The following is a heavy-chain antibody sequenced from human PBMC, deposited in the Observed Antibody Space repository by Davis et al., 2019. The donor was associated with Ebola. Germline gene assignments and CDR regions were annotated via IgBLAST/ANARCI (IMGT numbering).Heavy chain of an antibody. Sequence: AASVKVSCKASGYTFTRFAIHCVRQAPGQRLEWLGWINAGNGNKIYSQNFQGRVTITRDTSASTVYMELSSLRSEDTAVYYCAGNSVTTRLDYYGMDVWGQGTTVTVSS. CDR3: AGNSVTTRLDYYGMDV. CDR2: INAGNGNK. J-gene: IGHJ6*02. V-gene: IGHV1-3*01. D-gene: IGHD4-17*01. CDR1: GYTFTRFA.